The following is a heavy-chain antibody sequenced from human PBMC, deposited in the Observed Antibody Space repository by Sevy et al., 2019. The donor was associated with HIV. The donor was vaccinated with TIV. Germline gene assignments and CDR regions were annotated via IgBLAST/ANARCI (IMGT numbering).Heavy chain of an antibody. CDR2: LNGDGSDI. D-gene: IGHD6-6*01. Sequence: GGSLRLSCAASGFTFSNYYMNWVRQGPGKGLVWVARLNGDGSDINYADSVRDRFTISRDNTKNTLYRQMSSLRGEDTAVYYCFVRIRDSSEIDYWGQGTLVTVSS. CDR1: GFTFSNYY. J-gene: IGHJ4*02. CDR3: FVRIRDSSEIDY. V-gene: IGHV3-74*01.